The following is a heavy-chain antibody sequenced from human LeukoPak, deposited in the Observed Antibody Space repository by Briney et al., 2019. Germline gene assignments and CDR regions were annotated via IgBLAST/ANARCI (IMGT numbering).Heavy chain of an antibody. Sequence: PGGSLRLSCAAYGFTVSSNYMNWVRQAPRKGLEWVSVITSGGNTYYADSVKGRFTTSRDNSKNTLYVQMNSLRAEDTAIYYCARGRGYRDYDRPLDYWGQGTLVTVSS. CDR3: ARGRGYRDYDRPLDY. V-gene: IGHV3-53*01. D-gene: IGHD5-12*01. CDR2: ITSGGNT. CDR1: GFTVSSNY. J-gene: IGHJ4*02.